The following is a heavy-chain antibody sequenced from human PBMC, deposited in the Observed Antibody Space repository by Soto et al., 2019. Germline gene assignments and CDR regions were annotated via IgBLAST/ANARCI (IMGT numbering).Heavy chain of an antibody. CDR3: AREGVEPYYYYYYYMDV. CDR2: IYYSGST. D-gene: IGHD3-3*01. V-gene: IGHV4-31*03. J-gene: IGHJ6*03. Sequence: QVQLQESGPGLVKPSQTLSLTCTVSGGSISSGGYYWSWIRQHPGKGLEWIGYIYYSGSTYYNPSLKSRVTISVDTSKNQFSLKLSSVTAADTAVYYCAREGVEPYYYYYYYMDVWGKGTTVTVS. CDR1: GGSISSGGYY.